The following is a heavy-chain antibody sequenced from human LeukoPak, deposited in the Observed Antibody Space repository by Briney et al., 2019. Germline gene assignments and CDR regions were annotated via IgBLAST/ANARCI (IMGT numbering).Heavy chain of an antibody. CDR3: ARDLTSGWDDY. J-gene: IGHJ4*02. CDR1: GYTSSDGY. D-gene: IGHD6-19*01. Sequence: GGSLRLSCAASGYTSSDGYMSWIRQAPGKGLEWVSYISSSSSYTNYADSVKGRFTISRDNAKNSLYLQMHSLRAENTAVYYCARDLTSGWDDYWGQGTLVTVSS. CDR2: ISSSSSYT. V-gene: IGHV3-11*05.